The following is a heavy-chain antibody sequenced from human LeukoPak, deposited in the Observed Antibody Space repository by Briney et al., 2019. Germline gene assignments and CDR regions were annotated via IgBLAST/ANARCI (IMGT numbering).Heavy chain of an antibody. J-gene: IGHJ4*02. Sequence: SETLSLTCTVSGGSISSYYWGWIRQPPGKGLEWIGYIYYSGSTNYNPSLKSRVTISVDTSKNQFSLKLSSVTAADTAVYYCASGYSGYDPFFDYWGQGTLVTVSS. V-gene: IGHV4-59*08. D-gene: IGHD5-12*01. CDR2: IYYSGST. CDR3: ASGYSGYDPFFDY. CDR1: GGSISSYY.